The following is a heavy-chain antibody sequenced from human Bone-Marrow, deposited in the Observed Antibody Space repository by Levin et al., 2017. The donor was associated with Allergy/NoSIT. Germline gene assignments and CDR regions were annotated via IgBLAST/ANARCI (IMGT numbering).Heavy chain of an antibody. CDR3: ARGRKVRGFLNSWFDP. J-gene: IGHJ5*02. V-gene: IGHV4-34*01. CDR1: GTSFNDYY. CDR2: VNYRGIT. D-gene: IGHD4-23*01. Sequence: SETLSLTCAVYGTSFNDYYWNWLRQPPGKGLEWIGEVNYRGITKYNPSLASRLRTSVDTSRNQFSLEVTSMTAADTAVYYCARGRKVRGFLNSWFDPWGQGSLVTVS.